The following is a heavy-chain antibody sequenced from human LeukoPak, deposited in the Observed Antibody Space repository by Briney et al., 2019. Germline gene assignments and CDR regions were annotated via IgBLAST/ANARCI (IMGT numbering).Heavy chain of an antibody. CDR3: VKDRGGVWELDRGYYFDS. CDR1: GFTFSAYG. D-gene: IGHD1-26*01. J-gene: IGHJ4*02. CDR2: ISYDGSNK. V-gene: IGHV3-30*18. Sequence: GRSLRLSFAASGFTFSAYGMHWVRQAPGKGLEWVAVISYDGSNKYYADSMKGRFTISRDNSKNTLDLQMNSLRAEDTAVYYCVKDRGGVWELDRGYYFDSWGQGTLVTVSS.